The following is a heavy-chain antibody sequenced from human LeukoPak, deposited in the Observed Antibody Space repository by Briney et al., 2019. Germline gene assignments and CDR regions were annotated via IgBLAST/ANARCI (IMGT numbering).Heavy chain of an antibody. V-gene: IGHV4-4*07. CDR3: ARGREMTRTSGYYSFDF. CDR2: VSDTGRA. Sequence: SETLSLTCTVSIGSLNTYFWTWVRQPAGKGLEWIGRVSDTGRAYYNPSLESRVTISLDTSKNQFSLKVTSVTAADTAVYYCARGREMTRTSGYYSFDFWGQGTLVSVSS. D-gene: IGHD3-9*01. J-gene: IGHJ4*02. CDR1: IGSLNTYF.